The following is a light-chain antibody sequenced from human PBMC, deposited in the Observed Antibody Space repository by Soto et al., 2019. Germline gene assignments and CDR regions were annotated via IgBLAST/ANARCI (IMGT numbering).Light chain of an antibody. CDR1: QSVSSSY. J-gene: IGKJ1*01. Sequence: ELVLTQSPGTLSLSPGERATLSCRASQSVSSSYLAWYQQKPGQAPRLLIYGASSRATGIPDRFSGSGSGTDFTLTISRLEPEDFAVYYCQQYGSSRAFGQGTKLESK. CDR3: QQYGSSRA. V-gene: IGKV3-20*01. CDR2: GAS.